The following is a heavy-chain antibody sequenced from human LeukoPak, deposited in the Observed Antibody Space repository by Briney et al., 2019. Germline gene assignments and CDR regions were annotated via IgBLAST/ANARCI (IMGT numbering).Heavy chain of an antibody. CDR1: GFTFDDYA. V-gene: IGHV3-9*01. J-gene: IGHJ6*02. CDR2: ISWNSGSI. Sequence: GGSLRLSCAASGFTFDDYAMHWVRQAPGKGLEWVSGISWNSGSIGYGDSVKGRFTISRDNAKNSLYLQMDSLRAEDTALYYCAKGAARPYYYYGMDVWGQGTTVTVSS. D-gene: IGHD2-2*01. CDR3: AKGAARPYYYYGMDV.